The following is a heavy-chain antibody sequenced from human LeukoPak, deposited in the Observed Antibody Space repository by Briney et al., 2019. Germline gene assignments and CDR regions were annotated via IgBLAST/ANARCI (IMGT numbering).Heavy chain of an antibody. J-gene: IGHJ6*02. Sequence: GASVKVSCKASGYTFTGYYMHWVRQAPGQGLEWMGWINPNSGGTNYAQKFQGRVTMTRDTSISTAYMELSSLRSEDTAVYYCASTPIPLYYYYGMDVWGQGTTVTVSS. CDR3: ASTPIPLYYYYGMDV. CDR2: INPNSGGT. CDR1: GYTFTGYY. V-gene: IGHV1-2*02.